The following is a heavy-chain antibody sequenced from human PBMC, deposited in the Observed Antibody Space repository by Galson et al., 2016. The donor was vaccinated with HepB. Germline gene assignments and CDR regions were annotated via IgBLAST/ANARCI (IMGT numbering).Heavy chain of an antibody. V-gene: IGHV3-48*02. D-gene: IGHD6-19*01. CDR3: VRGRLGS. CDR1: GFSFSTWN. J-gene: IGHJ5*02. Sequence: SLRLSCAASGFSFSTWNMNWVRQAPGKRPEWISNINVGSSSIYYADSVKGRFTISRDNAKKSLYLQMNSLRDEDTAMYHCVRGRLGSWGQGTLVTVPS. CDR2: INVGSSSI.